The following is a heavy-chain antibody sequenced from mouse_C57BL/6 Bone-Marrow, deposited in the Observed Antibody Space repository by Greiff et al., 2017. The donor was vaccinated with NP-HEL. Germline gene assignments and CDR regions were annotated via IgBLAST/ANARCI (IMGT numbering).Heavy chain of an antibody. CDR2: IDPSDSYT. V-gene: IGHV1-50*01. Sequence: VQLQQPGAELVKPGASVKLSCKASGYTFTSYWMQWVNPRPGQGLEWIGEIDPSDSYTNYNQKFKGKATLTVDTSSSTAYMQLSSLTSEDSAVYYCARDGSSYLWYFDVWGTGTTVTVSS. D-gene: IGHD1-1*01. J-gene: IGHJ1*03. CDR3: ARDGSSYLWYFDV. CDR1: GYTFTSYW.